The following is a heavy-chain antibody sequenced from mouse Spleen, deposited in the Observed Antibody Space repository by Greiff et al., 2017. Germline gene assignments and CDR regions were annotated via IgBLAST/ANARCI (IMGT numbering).Heavy chain of an antibody. D-gene: IGHD1-1*01. CDR1: GYTFTSYW. CDR3: ASPYRGSSYGFAY. Sequence: QVQLQQPGAELVMPGASVKLSCKASGYTFTSYWMHWVQQRPGQGLEWIGEIDPSDSYTNYNQKFKGQATLTVDKSTSTAYMQLSSLTSEDSAVYYCASPYRGSSYGFAYWGQGTLVTVSA. J-gene: IGHJ3*01. CDR2: IDPSDSYT. V-gene: IGHV1-69*01.